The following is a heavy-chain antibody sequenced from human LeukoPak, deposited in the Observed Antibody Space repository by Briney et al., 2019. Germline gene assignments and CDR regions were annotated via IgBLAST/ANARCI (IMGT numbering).Heavy chain of an antibody. Sequence: GGSLRLSCAASGFTFSSYSMNWLRQAPGKGLEWVSSISSSSSYIYYADSVKGRFTISRDNAKNSLYLQMNSLRAEDTAVYYCAPTLGSGRPFVYWGQGTLVTVSS. CDR2: ISSSSSYI. CDR3: APTLGSGRPFVY. D-gene: IGHD6-19*01. J-gene: IGHJ4*02. V-gene: IGHV3-21*01. CDR1: GFTFSSYS.